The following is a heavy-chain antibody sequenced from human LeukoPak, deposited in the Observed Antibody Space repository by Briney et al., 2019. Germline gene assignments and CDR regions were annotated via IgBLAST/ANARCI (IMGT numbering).Heavy chain of an antibody. J-gene: IGHJ5*02. V-gene: IGHV3-33*01. CDR1: GFTFSSYG. CDR2: IWYDGSNK. CDR3: ARAATTFPPLFDP. D-gene: IGHD3-16*01. Sequence: GGSLRLSCAASGFTFSSYGMHSVRQAPGKGLEWVAVIWYDGSNKYYADSVKGRFTISRDNSKNTLYLQMNSLRAEDTAVYYCARAATTFPPLFDPWGQGTLVTVSS.